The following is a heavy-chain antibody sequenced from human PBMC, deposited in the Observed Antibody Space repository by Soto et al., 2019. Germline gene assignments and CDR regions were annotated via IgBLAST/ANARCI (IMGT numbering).Heavy chain of an antibody. Sequence: QVQLVQSGTEVKKPGASVKVSCKASGYTFTNHGISWVRQAPGQGLEWLGWISGYNGNTKYAQRLQGRVTMTTYTSTTTAYMELRSLRSDDTAVYYCARRIYGDYDYWGQGTLVNVSS. D-gene: IGHD4-17*01. CDR3: ARRIYGDYDY. CDR1: GYTFTNHG. V-gene: IGHV1-18*01. CDR2: ISGYNGNT. J-gene: IGHJ4*02.